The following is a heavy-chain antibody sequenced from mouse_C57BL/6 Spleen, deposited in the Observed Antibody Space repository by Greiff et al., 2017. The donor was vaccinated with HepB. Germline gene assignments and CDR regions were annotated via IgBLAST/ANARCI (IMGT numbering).Heavy chain of an antibody. CDR3: AKRVITTVVGGNAMDY. Sequence: QVQLQQPGAELVKPGASVKLSCKASGYTFTSYWMHWVKQRPGQGLEWIGMIHPNSGSTNYNEKFKSKATLTVDKSSSTAYMQLSSLTSEDSAVYYCAKRVITTVVGGNAMDYWGQGTSVTVSS. D-gene: IGHD1-1*01. CDR1: GYTFTSYW. CDR2: IHPNSGST. V-gene: IGHV1-64*01. J-gene: IGHJ4*01.